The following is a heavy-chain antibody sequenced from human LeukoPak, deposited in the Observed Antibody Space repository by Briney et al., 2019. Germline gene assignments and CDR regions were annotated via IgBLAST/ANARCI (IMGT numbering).Heavy chain of an antibody. J-gene: IGHJ4*02. CDR2: IRYDGSDQ. CDR1: GFTFSSYD. V-gene: IGHV3-30*02. D-gene: IGHD2-8*02. CDR3: ATYRQVLLPFES. Sequence: GGSLRLSCAASGFTFSSYDMHWVRQAPGKGLEWVAFIRYDGSDQYYADSVKGRFTISRDNSKSTLSLQMNSLRAEDTAIYYCATYRQVLLPFESWGQGTLVTVSS.